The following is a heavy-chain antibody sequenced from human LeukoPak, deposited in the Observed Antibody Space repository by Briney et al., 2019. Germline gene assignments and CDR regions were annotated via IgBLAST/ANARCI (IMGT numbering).Heavy chain of an antibody. J-gene: IGHJ5*02. CDR2: INHSGST. CDR1: GGSFSGYY. Sequence: SETLSLTCAVYGGSFSGYYWSWIRQPPGKGLEWIGEINHSGSTNYNPSLKSRVTISVDTSKNQFSLKLSSVTAADTAVYYCARAPRGVAGTYDPWGQGTLVTVSS. V-gene: IGHV4-34*01. CDR3: ARAPRGVAGTYDP. D-gene: IGHD6-19*01.